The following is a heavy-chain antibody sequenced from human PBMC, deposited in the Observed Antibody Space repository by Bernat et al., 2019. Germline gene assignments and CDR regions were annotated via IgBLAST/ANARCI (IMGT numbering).Heavy chain of an antibody. D-gene: IGHD2-2*01. CDR2: IYYSGST. V-gene: IGHV4-31*03. J-gene: IGHJ3*02. Sequence: QVQLQESGPGLVKPSQTLSLTCTVSGGSISSGGYYWSWIRQHPGKGLEWIGYIYYSGSTYYNPSLKSRVTISVDTSKNRFSLKLSSVTAADTAVYYCARVEVGYQLQPHAFDIWGQGTMVTVSS. CDR3: ARVEVGYQLQPHAFDI. CDR1: GGSISSGGYY.